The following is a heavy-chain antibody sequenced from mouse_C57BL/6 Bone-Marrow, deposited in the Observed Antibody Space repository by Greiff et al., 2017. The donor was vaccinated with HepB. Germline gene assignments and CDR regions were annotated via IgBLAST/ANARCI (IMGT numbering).Heavy chain of an antibody. D-gene: IGHD2-1*01. CDR1: GSTFPSYW. V-gene: IGHV1-50*01. CDR3: ASGSYGNHPARCDY. CDR2: IDPSDSYT. Sequence: QVQLQQPGAELVKPGASVPLSCKASGSTFPSYWLQWVKPRPGQGLEWIGEIDPSDSYTNYNQKFKGKATLTVDTSSSTAYMQLSSLTSEDSAVYYSASGSYGNHPARCDYWGQGTSVTVSS. J-gene: IGHJ4*01.